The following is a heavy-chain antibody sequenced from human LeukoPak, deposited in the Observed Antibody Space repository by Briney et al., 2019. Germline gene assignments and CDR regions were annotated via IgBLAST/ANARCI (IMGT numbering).Heavy chain of an antibody. V-gene: IGHV3-23*01. CDR1: GFTFSSYA. CDR2: ISGSGGSA. Sequence: GGSLRLSCAASGFTFSSYAMSWVRQAPGKGLEWVSAISGSGGSAYYADSVKGRFTISRDNSKNTLYLQMNSLRAEDTAVDYCAKDKEAVPVYFDVWGQGTLVTVSS. D-gene: IGHD2-2*01. CDR3: AKDKEAVPVYFDV. J-gene: IGHJ4*02.